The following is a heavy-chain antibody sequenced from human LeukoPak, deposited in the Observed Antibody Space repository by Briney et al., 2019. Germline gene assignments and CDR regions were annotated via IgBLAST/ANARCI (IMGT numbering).Heavy chain of an antibody. V-gene: IGHV1-18*01. D-gene: IGHD3-3*01. Sequence: ASVKVSCKASGYTFTSYGISWVRQAPGQGLEWMGWISASNGDTDYPQNLQGRVTMTTDTYTSTAYMELRSLRSDDTAVYYCARILEWLSLDPDFDHWGQGTLVTVSS. CDR3: ARILEWLSLDPDFDH. CDR2: ISASNGDT. CDR1: GYTFTSYG. J-gene: IGHJ4*02.